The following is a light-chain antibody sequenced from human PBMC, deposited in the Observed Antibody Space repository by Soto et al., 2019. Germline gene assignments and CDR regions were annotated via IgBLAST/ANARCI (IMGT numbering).Light chain of an antibody. V-gene: IGKV3-11*01. CDR1: QSVGSY. Sequence: EIVLTQSQATLSLSPGERATLSCRASQSVGSYLAWYQQKPGQAPRLLIYDASNRATGIPARFSGSGSGTDFTLTISSLEPEDFAVYYCQQRRDWPLTFGPGTKVDIK. J-gene: IGKJ3*01. CDR2: DAS. CDR3: QQRRDWPLT.